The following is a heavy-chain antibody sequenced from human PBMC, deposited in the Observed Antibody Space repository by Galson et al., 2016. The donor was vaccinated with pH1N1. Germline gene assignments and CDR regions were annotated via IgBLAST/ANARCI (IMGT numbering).Heavy chain of an antibody. D-gene: IGHD6-13*01. CDR3: AEDQHRSSSWWGYFEN. J-gene: IGHJ4*02. CDR1: GITFSSYA. CDR2: ISFTGGST. Sequence: SLRLSCAASGITFSSYAMTWVRQAPGKGLEWVSFISFTGGSTYYADSVKGRFTISRDNSKKTLYLQMNSLRVEDTALYYCAEDQHRSSSWWGYFENWGQGTLVTVSS. V-gene: IGHV3-23*01.